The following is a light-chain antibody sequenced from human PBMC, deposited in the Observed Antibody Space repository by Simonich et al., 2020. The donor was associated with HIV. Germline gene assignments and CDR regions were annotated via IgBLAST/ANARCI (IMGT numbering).Light chain of an antibody. CDR1: QSISTN. J-gene: IGKJ1*01. CDR2: GAS. Sequence: ERVMTQSPATLSVSPGERATLSCRASQSISTNLAWYQQKPGQAPRLLIYGASTRATGIPARFSGSGSGTEFTLTISSMQSEDFATYYCQQYNSYSWTFGQGTKVEIK. CDR3: QQYNSYSWT. V-gene: IGKV3-15*01.